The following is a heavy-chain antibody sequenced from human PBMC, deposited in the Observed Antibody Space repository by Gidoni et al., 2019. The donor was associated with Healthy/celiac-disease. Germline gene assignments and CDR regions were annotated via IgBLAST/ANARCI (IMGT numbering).Heavy chain of an antibody. CDR1: GFTFSSYS. D-gene: IGHD3-22*01. J-gene: IGHJ4*02. Sequence: EVQLVESGGGLVKPGGSLRLSCAASGFTFSSYSMNGVRQAPGKGLEWVSSISSSSSYIYYADSVKGRFTISRDNAKNSLYLQMNSLRAEDTAVYYCARGYYDSSGYYPPFDEWGQGTLVTVSS. CDR3: ARGYYDSSGYYPPFDE. CDR2: ISSSSSYI. V-gene: IGHV3-21*01.